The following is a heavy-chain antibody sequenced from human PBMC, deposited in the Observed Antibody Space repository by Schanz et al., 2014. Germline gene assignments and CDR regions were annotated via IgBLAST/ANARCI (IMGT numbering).Heavy chain of an antibody. D-gene: IGHD6-13*01. CDR2: LTGSGTTT. CDR3: AKDLAAVGVFDY. CDR1: GFTFSSYG. J-gene: IGHJ4*02. Sequence: VQLVESGGGLVKPGGSLRLSCAASGFTFSSYGMHWVRQAPGKGLEWVSALTGSGTTTYYADSVKGRFTISRDNSKNTLDLQMNSLRAEDTAIYYCAKDLAAVGVFDYWGQGSLVTVSP. V-gene: IGHV3-23*04.